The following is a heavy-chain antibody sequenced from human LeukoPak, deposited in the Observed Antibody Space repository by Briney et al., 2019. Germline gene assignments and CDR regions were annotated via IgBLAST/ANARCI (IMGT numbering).Heavy chain of an antibody. V-gene: IGHV1-69*04. D-gene: IGHD6-13*01. CDR2: IIPILGIA. Sequence: SVKVSCKASGGTFSSYAIGWVRQAPGQGLEWMGRIIPILGIANYAQKFQGRVTITADKSTSTAYMELSSLRSEDTAVYYCARAGIAAAGIFDYWGQGTLVTVSS. CDR3: ARAGIAAAGIFDY. CDR1: GGTFSSYA. J-gene: IGHJ4*02.